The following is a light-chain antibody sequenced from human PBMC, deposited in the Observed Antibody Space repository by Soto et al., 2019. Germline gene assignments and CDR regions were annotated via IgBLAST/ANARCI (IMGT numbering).Light chain of an antibody. CDR1: QSIKNN. Sequence: IVMTRSPATLSVSPGERATLSCRASQSIKNNYLAWYQQKPGQAPRLLMYGISIRATGFPARFSASGAGTEFTLTISSLQSEDFAVYYCQQYSSWPLTFGGGTKVEIK. CDR3: QQYSSWPLT. J-gene: IGKJ4*01. CDR2: GIS. V-gene: IGKV3-15*01.